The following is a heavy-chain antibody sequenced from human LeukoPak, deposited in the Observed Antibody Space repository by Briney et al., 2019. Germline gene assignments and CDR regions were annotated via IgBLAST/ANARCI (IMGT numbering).Heavy chain of an antibody. V-gene: IGHV1-18*01. D-gene: IGHD3-3*01. CDR3: AREHDFWSGYYKPPDY. Sequence: ASVKVSCKASGYTFTSYGISWVRQAPGQGLEWMGWISAYNGNTNYAQKLQGRVTMTTDTSTNTAYMELRSLRSDDTAVYYCAREHDFWSGYYKPPDYWGQGTLVTVSS. J-gene: IGHJ4*02. CDR1: GYTFTSYG. CDR2: ISAYNGNT.